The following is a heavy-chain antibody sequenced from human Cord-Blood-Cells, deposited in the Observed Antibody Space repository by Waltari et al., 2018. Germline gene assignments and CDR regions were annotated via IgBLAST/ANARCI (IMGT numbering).Heavy chain of an antibody. V-gene: IGHV2-70*01. D-gene: IGHD5-18*01. J-gene: IGHJ6*03. CDR2: IDWDDDK. Sequence: QVTLRESGPALVKPTQTLTLTCTFSGFSLSTSGMCVSWIRHPPGKALEWLALIDWDDDKYYSTSLKTRLTISKDTSKNQVVLTMTNMDPVDTATYYCARERGYSYGYYYYYYMDVWGKGTTVTVSS. CDR1: GFSLSTSGMC. CDR3: ARERGYSYGYYYYYYMDV.